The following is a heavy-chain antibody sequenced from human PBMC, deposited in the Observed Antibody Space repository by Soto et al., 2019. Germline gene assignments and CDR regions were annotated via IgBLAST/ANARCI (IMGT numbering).Heavy chain of an antibody. CDR2: VRFDAINK. D-gene: IGHD2-21*02. CDR1: GFAFISYG. CDR3: AKLPNCGGDCYFDY. J-gene: IGHJ4*02. Sequence: QVQLVESGGGVVQPGGSLRLSCATSGFAFISYGMHWVRQAPGKGLEWVAVVRFDAINKYYADSVKGRFTISRDNSKSMVYLQMNSLRPDDTAVYYCAKLPNCGGDCYFDYWGQGTLVTVSS. V-gene: IGHV3-30*02.